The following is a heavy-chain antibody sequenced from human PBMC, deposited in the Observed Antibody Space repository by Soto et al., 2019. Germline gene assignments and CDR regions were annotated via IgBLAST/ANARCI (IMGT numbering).Heavy chain of an antibody. Sequence: SETLSLTCTVSGASISSGGYYWTWIRQHPGKGLEWIGYIYYSGNTYYNPSLESRVTISVDTSKKQFSLKLSSVTAADTAVYYCARGDYDCYFDHWGQGTLVTVSS. CDR2: IYYSGNT. D-gene: IGHD4-17*01. V-gene: IGHV4-31*03. CDR3: ARGDYDCYFDH. J-gene: IGHJ4*02. CDR1: GASISSGGYY.